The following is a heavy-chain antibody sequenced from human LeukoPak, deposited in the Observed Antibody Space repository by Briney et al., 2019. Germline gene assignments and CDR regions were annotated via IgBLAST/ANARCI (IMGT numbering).Heavy chain of an antibody. CDR2: IRKKADSYTT. CDR1: GFAFGDYS. J-gene: IGHJ4*02. Sequence: GGSLRLSCAASGFAFGDYSIHWVRQAPGKGLEWVARIRKKADSYTTEYAASVKGRFTISRDDSKSSLYLQMNSLKIEDTAVYHCVSLSTSPDHWGQGTLVTVSS. D-gene: IGHD2/OR15-2a*01. V-gene: IGHV3-72*01. CDR3: VSLSTSPDH.